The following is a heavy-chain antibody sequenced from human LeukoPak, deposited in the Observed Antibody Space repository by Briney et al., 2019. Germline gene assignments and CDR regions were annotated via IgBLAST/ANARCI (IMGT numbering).Heavy chain of an antibody. CDR1: GYTFTGNY. Sequence: GASVKVSCKASGYTFTGNYMHWVRQAPGQGLEWMGWIKPNSGGTNYAQKFQGRVTMTRDTSISTAYMELSRLRSDDTAVYYCSRAADVVLVPPSDDWGQGTLVTVSS. CDR2: IKPNSGGT. J-gene: IGHJ4*02. D-gene: IGHD2-8*02. CDR3: SRAADVVLVPPSDD. V-gene: IGHV1-2*02.